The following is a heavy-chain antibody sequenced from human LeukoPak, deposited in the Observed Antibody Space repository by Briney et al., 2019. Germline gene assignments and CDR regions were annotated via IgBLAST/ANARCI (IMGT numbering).Heavy chain of an antibody. D-gene: IGHD2-8*02. CDR2: ISNDGRST. V-gene: IGHV3-74*01. J-gene: IGHJ2*01. Sequence: GGSLRLSCAASGFTFSSHWVHWVRQAPGKGLVWVSHISNDGRSTRYADSVKGRFTISRDNAKNTVYLQMNSLRVEDTAVYYCARDSNTDWYFDLWGRGTLVTVSS. CDR1: GFTFSSHW. CDR3: ARDSNTDWYFDL.